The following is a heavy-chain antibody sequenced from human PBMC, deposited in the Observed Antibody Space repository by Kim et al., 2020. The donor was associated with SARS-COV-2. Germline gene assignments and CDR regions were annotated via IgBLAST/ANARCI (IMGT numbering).Heavy chain of an antibody. CDR3: ARAGGSIAVADPYYFDY. J-gene: IGHJ4*02. D-gene: IGHD6-19*01. Sequence: GGSLRLSCAASGFTFSSYEMNWVRQAPGKGLEWVSYISSSGSTIYYADSVKGRFTISRDNAKNSLYLQMNSLRAEDTAVYYCARAGGSIAVADPYYFDYWGQGTLVTVSS. CDR2: ISSSGSTI. CDR1: GFTFSSYE. V-gene: IGHV3-48*03.